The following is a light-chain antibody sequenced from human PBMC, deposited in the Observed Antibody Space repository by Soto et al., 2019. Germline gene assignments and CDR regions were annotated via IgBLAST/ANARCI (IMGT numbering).Light chain of an antibody. J-gene: IGLJ2*01. Sequence: QSALTQPASVSGSPGQSITISCTGTSSDVGAYNYVSWYQQHPGKAPKLMIYDVTNRPSGVSSRFSGSKSGNTASLTISGLQGEDEADYYCSSYTRSTTLVVFGGGTKLTVL. CDR2: DVT. V-gene: IGLV2-14*01. CDR1: SSDVGAYNY. CDR3: SSYTRSTTLVV.